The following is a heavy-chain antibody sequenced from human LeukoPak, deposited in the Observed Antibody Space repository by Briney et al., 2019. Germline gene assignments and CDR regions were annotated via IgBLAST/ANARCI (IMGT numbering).Heavy chain of an antibody. J-gene: IGHJ4*02. V-gene: IGHV1-2*02. Sequence: ASVKVSCKASGYTFTGYYMHWVRQAPGQGLEWMGWINPNSGGTNYAQKFQGRVTMTRDTSISTAYMELSRLRSDDTAVYYCARDLYSDYYFPYWGQGTLVTVSS. CDR3: ARDLYSDYYFPY. CDR1: GYTFTGYY. D-gene: IGHD5-12*01. CDR2: INPNSGGT.